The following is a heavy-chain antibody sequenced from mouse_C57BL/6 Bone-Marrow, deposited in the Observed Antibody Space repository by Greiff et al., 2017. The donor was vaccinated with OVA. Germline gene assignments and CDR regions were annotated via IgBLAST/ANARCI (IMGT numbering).Heavy chain of an antibody. Sequence: EVMLVESGGGLVQPGESLKLSCESNEYEFPSHAMSWVRKTPEKRLELVAAINSDCGSTYYPDTMQRRFTISRDNTKQTLYLQMSRLRSEDTALYYCARDATYYGRTYVDYWGQGTTLTVSA. V-gene: IGHV5-2*01. CDR1: EYEFPSHA. CDR2: INSDCGST. J-gene: IGHJ2*01. CDR3: ARDATYYGRTYVDY. D-gene: IGHD1-1*01.